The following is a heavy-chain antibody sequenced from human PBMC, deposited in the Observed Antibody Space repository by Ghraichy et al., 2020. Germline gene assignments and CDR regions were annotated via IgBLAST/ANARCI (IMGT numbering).Heavy chain of an antibody. V-gene: IGHV2-70*11. CDR2: IDWDDDK. J-gene: IGHJ6*02. CDR1: GFSLSTSGMC. Sequence: SGPTLVKPTQTLTLTCTFSGFSLSTSGMCVSWIRQPPGKALEWLARIDWDDDKYYSTSLKTRLTIYKDTSKNQVVLTMTNMDPVDTATYYCARQERAGDYYYGMDVWGQGTTVTVSS. D-gene: IGHD1-1*01. CDR3: ARQERAGDYYYGMDV.